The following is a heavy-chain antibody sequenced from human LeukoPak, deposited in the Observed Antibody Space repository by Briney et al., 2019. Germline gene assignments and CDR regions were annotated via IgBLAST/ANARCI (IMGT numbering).Heavy chain of an antibody. CDR3: ARGVYIAAAQYGY. CDR2: IYYSGAT. J-gene: IGHJ4*02. V-gene: IGHV4-59*01. D-gene: IGHD6-13*01. CDR1: GGSISSYY. Sequence: SETLSLTCTVSGGSISSYYWSRIRQPPGKGLEWIGYIYYSGATNYNPSLKSRVTISVDTSKNQFSLKLSSVTAADTAVYYCARGVYIAAAQYGYWGQGTLVTVSS.